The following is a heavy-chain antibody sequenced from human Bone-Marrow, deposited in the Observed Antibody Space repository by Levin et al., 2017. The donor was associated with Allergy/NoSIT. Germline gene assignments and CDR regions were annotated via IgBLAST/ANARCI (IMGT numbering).Heavy chain of an antibody. Sequence: PSETLSLTCAVSGGSISSSKWWTWVRQPPGKGLEWVGEIFQSGDTTYNPSLKSRVTISIDKSENQFSLRLTSVTAADTAVYYCASRPIRAAAGGLDYWGQGTLVTVSS. CDR3: ASRPIRAAAGGLDY. V-gene: IGHV4-4*02. CDR2: IFQSGDT. D-gene: IGHD6-13*01. J-gene: IGHJ4*02. CDR1: GGSISSSKW.